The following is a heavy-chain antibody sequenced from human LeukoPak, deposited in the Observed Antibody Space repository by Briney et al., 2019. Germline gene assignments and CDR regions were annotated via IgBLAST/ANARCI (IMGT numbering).Heavy chain of an antibody. Sequence: SETLSLTCAVYGGSFSGYYWSWIRQPPGKGLEWIGEINHSGSTNYNPSLKSRVTISVYTSKNQFSLKLSSVTAADTAVYYCARETLTISGNHLDYWGQGTPVTVSS. J-gene: IGHJ4*02. CDR3: ARETLTISGNHLDY. D-gene: IGHD5-12*01. V-gene: IGHV4-34*01. CDR2: INHSGST. CDR1: GGSFSGYY.